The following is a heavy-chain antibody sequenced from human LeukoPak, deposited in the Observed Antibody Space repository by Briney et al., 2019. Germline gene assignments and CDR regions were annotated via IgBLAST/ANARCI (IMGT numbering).Heavy chain of an antibody. Sequence: SVKVSCKASRGTFSSYAISWVRQAPGQGLEWMGGIIPIFGTANYAQKFQGRVTITADESTSTAYMELSSLRSEDTAVYYCARVRGGSDDAFDIWGQGTMVTVSS. CDR3: ARVRGGSDDAFDI. CDR2: IIPIFGTA. D-gene: IGHD2-15*01. J-gene: IGHJ3*02. V-gene: IGHV1-69*13. CDR1: RGTFSSYA.